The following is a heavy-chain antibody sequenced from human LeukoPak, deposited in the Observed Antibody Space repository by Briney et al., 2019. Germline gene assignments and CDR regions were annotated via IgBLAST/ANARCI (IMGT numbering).Heavy chain of an antibody. CDR3: AKSPASPGSYLGY. CDR1: GFTFSSYA. Sequence: GGSLRLSCAASGFTFSSYAMSWVRQAPGKGLEWVSAISGSGGSTYYADPVKGRFIISRDNSKNTLYLQMNSLRAEDTAVYYCAKSPASPGSYLGYWGQGTLVTVSS. J-gene: IGHJ4*02. V-gene: IGHV3-23*01. D-gene: IGHD3-10*01. CDR2: ISGSGGST.